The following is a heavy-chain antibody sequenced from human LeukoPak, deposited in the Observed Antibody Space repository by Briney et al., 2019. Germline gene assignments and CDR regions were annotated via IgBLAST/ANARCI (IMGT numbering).Heavy chain of an antibody. V-gene: IGHV1-8*02. Sequence: ASVKVSCKASGYTFTSYYMHWVRQAPGQGLEWMGWMNPNSGNTGYAQKFQGRVTMTRNTSISTAYMELSSLRSEDTAVYYCARVLGGYYFPWGQGTLVTVSS. CDR1: GYTFTSYY. CDR2: MNPNSGNT. D-gene: IGHD2/OR15-2a*01. J-gene: IGHJ4*02. CDR3: ARVLGGYYFP.